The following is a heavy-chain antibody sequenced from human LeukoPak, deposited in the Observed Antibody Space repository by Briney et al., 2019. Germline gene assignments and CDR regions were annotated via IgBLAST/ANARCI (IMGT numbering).Heavy chain of an antibody. CDR2: ISAYNGNT. CDR3: ARGHGGSGYCRMRDEYFQH. CDR1: GYTFTSYG. D-gene: IGHD3-22*01. J-gene: IGHJ1*01. Sequence: GASVKVSCKASGYTFTSYGISWVRQAPGQGLEWMGWISAYNGNTNYAQKLQGRVTMTTDTSTSTAYMELRSLRSDDTAVYYCARGHGGSGYCRMRDEYFQHWGQGTLVTVSS. V-gene: IGHV1-18*01.